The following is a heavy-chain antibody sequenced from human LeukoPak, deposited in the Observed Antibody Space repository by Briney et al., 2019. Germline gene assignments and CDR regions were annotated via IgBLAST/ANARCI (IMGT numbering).Heavy chain of an antibody. CDR3: ARPISTSLYSSSSNY. CDR2: ISSSSSYI. Sequence: GGSLRLSCAASGFTFSSYSMNWVRQAPGEGLEWVSSISSSSSYIYYADSVKGRFTISRDNSKNTVYLQMNSLRAEDTAVYYCARPISTSLYSSSSNYWGQGTLVTVSS. V-gene: IGHV3-21*01. CDR1: GFTFSSYS. D-gene: IGHD6-6*01. J-gene: IGHJ4*02.